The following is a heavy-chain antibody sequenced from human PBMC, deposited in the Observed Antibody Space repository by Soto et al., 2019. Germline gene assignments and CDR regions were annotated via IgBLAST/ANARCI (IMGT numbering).Heavy chain of an antibody. CDR2: IIPIFGTA. D-gene: IGHD1-7*01. CDR1: GGTCSSYA. Sequence: QVQLVQSGAEVKKPGSSVKVACKASGGTCSSYAISWVRQAPGQGLEWMGGIIPIFGTANYAQKFQGRVTITADESTSTAYMDLSSQRSEETAVYYCERELTPPGITGTWGQGTLVNVSS. CDR3: ERELTPPGITGT. V-gene: IGHV1-69*01. J-gene: IGHJ4*02.